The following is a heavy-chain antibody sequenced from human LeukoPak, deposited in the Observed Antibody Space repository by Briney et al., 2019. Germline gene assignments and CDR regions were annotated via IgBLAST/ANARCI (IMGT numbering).Heavy chain of an antibody. D-gene: IGHD3-9*01. Sequence: GASVKVSCKASGYTFTSYGISWVRQAPGQGLEWMGWMNPNSGNTGYAQKFQGRVTMTRNTSISTAYMELSSLRSEDTAVYYCAREFDRQDDYWGQGTLVTVSS. J-gene: IGHJ4*02. V-gene: IGHV1-8*02. CDR1: GYTFTSYG. CDR2: MNPNSGNT. CDR3: AREFDRQDDY.